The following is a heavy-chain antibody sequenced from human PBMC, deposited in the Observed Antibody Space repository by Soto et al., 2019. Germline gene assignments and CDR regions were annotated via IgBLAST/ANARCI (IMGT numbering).Heavy chain of an antibody. D-gene: IGHD6-13*01. J-gene: IGHJ6*02. V-gene: IGHV4-59*01. CDR2: IYYYGST. Sequence: LSLTCTVSGGSISSYYWSWIRQPPGKGLEWIGYIYYYGSTNYNPSLKSRVTISVDTSKNQFSLKLSSVTAADTAVYYCASSNIAAAGFYYYGMDVWGRGTTGTGSS. CDR3: ASSNIAAAGFYYYGMDV. CDR1: GGSISSYY.